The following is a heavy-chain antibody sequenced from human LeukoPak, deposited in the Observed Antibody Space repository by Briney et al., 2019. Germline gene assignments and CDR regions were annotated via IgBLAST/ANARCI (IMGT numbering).Heavy chain of an antibody. J-gene: IGHJ3*02. Sequence: SETLSLTCTVSGGSISSYYWSWIRQPPGKGLEWIGYIYYSGSTNYNPSLKSRVTISVDTSKNQFSLKLSSVTAADTAVYYCARRIYGGLGHDAFDIWGQGTMITVSS. D-gene: IGHD4-23*01. CDR2: IYYSGST. V-gene: IGHV4-59*08. CDR3: ARRIYGGLGHDAFDI. CDR1: GGSISSYY.